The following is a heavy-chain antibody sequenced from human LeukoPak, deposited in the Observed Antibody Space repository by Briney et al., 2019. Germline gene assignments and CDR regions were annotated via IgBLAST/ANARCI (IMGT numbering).Heavy chain of an antibody. Sequence: PGGSLRLSCAGSGFTFDDYGMSWVRQAPGKGLEWVSGINWNGGSIGYADSVKGRFTISRDNAKNSLYLQMNSLRAEDTAVYYCAKAGFSSSWSKPDNWFDPWGQGTLVTVSS. CDR3: AKAGFSSSWSKPDNWFDP. D-gene: IGHD6-13*01. CDR2: INWNGGSI. J-gene: IGHJ5*02. V-gene: IGHV3-20*04. CDR1: GFTFDDYG.